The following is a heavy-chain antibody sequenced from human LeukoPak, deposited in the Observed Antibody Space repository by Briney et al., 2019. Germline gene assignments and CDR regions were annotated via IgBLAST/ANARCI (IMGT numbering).Heavy chain of an antibody. Sequence: SETLSLTCTVSGYSISSGYDWGWIRQPPGKGLDGIGSIYHSGSTYYNPSLKRRFTISGDTPQDPLHLNLRSVAAADLAVYYCAREGGGPRWLVPWVQGTLVPVSS. CDR1: GYSISSGYD. D-gene: IGHD6-25*01. J-gene: IGHJ5*02. CDR2: IYHSGST. CDR3: AREGGGPRWLVP. V-gene: IGHV4-38-2*02.